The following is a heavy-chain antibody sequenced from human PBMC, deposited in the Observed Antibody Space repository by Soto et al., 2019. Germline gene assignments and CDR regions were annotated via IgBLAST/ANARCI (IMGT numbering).Heavy chain of an antibody. CDR3: AREAIPDYYYYYMDV. V-gene: IGHV1-3*01. D-gene: IGHD2-21*01. Sequence: ASVKVSCQASGSTFTSYAVHWVRQAPGQRLEWMGWINAGNGNTKYSQKFQGRVTITRDTSASTAYMELSSLRSEDTAVYYCAREAIPDYYYYYMDVWGKGTTVTVSS. CDR2: INAGNGNT. CDR1: GSTFTSYA. J-gene: IGHJ6*03.